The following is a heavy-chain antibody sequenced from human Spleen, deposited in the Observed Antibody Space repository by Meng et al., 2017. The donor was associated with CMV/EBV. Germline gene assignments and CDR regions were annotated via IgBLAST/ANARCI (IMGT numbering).Heavy chain of an antibody. CDR1: GFTFSSYS. CDR3: ARDLHCSSTSCSLGAFDI. Sequence: GESLKISCAASGFTFSSYSMNWVRQAPGKGLEWVSSISSSSSYIYYADSVKGRFTISRDNAQNSLYLQMNSLRAEDTAVYYCARDLHCSSTSCSLGAFDIWGQGTMVTVSS. CDR2: ISSSSSYI. V-gene: IGHV3-21*01. D-gene: IGHD2-2*01. J-gene: IGHJ3*02.